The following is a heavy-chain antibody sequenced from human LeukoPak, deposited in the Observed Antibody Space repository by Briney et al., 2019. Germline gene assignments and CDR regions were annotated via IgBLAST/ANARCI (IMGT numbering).Heavy chain of an antibody. J-gene: IGHJ5*02. CDR1: GGSISSYY. Sequence: ASETLSLTCTVSGGSISSYYWSWIRQPAGKGLEWIGRIYTSGSTNYNPSLKSRVTMSVDTSKNQFSLKLSSVTAADTAVYYCARDGGFITMVRGVQGWFDPWGQGTLVTVSS. V-gene: IGHV4-4*07. CDR2: IYTSGST. CDR3: ARDGGFITMVRGVQGWFDP. D-gene: IGHD3-10*01.